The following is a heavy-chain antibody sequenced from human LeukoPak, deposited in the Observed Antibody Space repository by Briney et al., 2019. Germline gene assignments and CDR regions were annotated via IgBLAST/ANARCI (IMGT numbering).Heavy chain of an antibody. CDR3: ASPSGITGTGYHY. V-gene: IGHV5-51*01. D-gene: IGHD1-20*01. CDR1: GYSFTTSW. CDR2: ISPADSDT. J-gene: IGHJ4*02. Sequence: GESLKISCKGSGYSFTTSWIGWVRQMPGRGLEWMGVISPADSDTAYSPSFQGQVTISADKSISTAYLQWSSLKASDTAMYYCASPSGITGTGYHYWGQGTLVTVSS.